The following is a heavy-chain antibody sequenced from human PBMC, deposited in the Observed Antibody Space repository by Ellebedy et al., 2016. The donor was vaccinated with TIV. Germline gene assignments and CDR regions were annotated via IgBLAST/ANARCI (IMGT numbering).Heavy chain of an antibody. D-gene: IGHD3-10*01. CDR1: GGSFSDDY. CDR2: INEDAYI. V-gene: IGHV4-34*01. CDR3: ARYGYDSGSYALES. J-gene: IGHJ5*02. Sequence: MPSETLSLTCGVYGGSFSDDYWTWIRQSPGKGLEWIGEINEDAYIKYNPSLESRVTISVATSKKEISLKLTSVIAADTAVYYCARYGYDSGSYALESWGQGTLVTVSS.